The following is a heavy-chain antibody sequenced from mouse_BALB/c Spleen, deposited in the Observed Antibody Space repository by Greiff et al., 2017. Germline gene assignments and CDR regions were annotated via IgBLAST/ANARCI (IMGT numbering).Heavy chain of an antibody. CDR1: GFTFSSFG. Sequence: EVKVVESGGGLVQPGGSRKLSCAASGFTFSSFGMHWVRQAPEKGLEWVAYISSGSSTIYYADTVTGRFTISRDNPKNTLFLQMTSLRSEDTAMYYCARPLYDYYAMDYWGQGTSVTVSS. J-gene: IGHJ4*01. CDR2: ISSGSSTI. D-gene: IGHD2-3*01. CDR3: ARPLYDYYAMDY. V-gene: IGHV5-17*02.